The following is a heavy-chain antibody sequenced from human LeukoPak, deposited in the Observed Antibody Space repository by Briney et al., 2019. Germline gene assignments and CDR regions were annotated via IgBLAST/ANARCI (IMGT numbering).Heavy chain of an antibody. V-gene: IGHV4-30-2*01. J-gene: IGHJ6*03. CDR2: IYHSGST. Sequence: PSQTLSLTCTVSGGSISSGGYYWSWIRQPPGKGLEWIGYIYHSGSTYYNPSLKSRVTISVDRSKNQFSLKLSSVTAADTAVYYCARGSMATIKYYYMDVWGKGTTVTVSS. CDR3: ARGSMATIKYYYMDV. CDR1: GGSISSGGYY. D-gene: IGHD5-24*01.